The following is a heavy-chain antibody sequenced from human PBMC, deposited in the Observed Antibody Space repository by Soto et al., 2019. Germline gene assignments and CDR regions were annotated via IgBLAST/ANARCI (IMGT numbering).Heavy chain of an antibody. Sequence: VQLQESGPGLVRPSETLSLTCTVSGGSISSGNFYWSWIRQPPGKGLEWIGYIYFSGSTSYSPSLKSRLNISLNTSNKQFSLKLTSVTAADKAVYYCAQASHGGNTYFALWGQGALVTVSS. CDR1: GGSISSGNFY. D-gene: IGHD1-26*01. CDR2: IYFSGST. CDR3: AQASHGGNTYFAL. J-gene: IGHJ4*02. V-gene: IGHV4-30-4*01.